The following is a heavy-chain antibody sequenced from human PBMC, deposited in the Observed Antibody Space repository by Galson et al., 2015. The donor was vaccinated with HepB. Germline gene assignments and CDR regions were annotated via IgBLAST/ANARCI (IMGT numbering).Heavy chain of an antibody. CDR1: GFAFTNYA. D-gene: IGHD3-22*01. CDR2: ITGSGDNT. V-gene: IGHV3-23*01. J-gene: IGHJ3*02. Sequence: SLRLSCAASGFAFTNYAMNWVRQAPGRGLEWVSEITGSGDNTDYADSVKGRFTVSRDNSKNTLYLQMNSLRAEDTAVYYCAKEFNYDNSGYYGDAFDIWGQGTTVTVSS. CDR3: AKEFNYDNSGYYGDAFDI.